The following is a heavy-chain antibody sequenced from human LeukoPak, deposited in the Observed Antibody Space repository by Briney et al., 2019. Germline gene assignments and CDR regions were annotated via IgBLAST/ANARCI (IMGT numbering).Heavy chain of an antibody. CDR2: IYYSGGT. CDR1: SGSVSSGTYY. CDR3: ARDRPGPYAFDI. Sequence: SETLSLTCTVSSGSVSSGTYYWSWIRQPPGKGLEWIGYIYYSGGTNYNPSLKSRVTISVDSSKNQFSLKLSSVTAADTAVFYCARDRPGPYAFDIWGQGTMVTVSS. J-gene: IGHJ3*02. V-gene: IGHV4-61*01.